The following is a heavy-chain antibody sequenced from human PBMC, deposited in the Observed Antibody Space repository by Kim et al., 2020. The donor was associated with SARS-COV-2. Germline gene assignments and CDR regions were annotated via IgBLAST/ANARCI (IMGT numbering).Heavy chain of an antibody. CDR3: ARDVGSITVSDASYYYYGMDV. D-gene: IGHD6-6*01. V-gene: IGHV3-7*01. Sequence: GGSLRLSCAASGFTFVNFWMSWVRQAPGKGLEWVANIKEDGSEKAYVESLKGRFTISRDNAKNSLYLQMNSLRAEDTAVYFCARDVGSITVSDASYYYYGMDVWGQGTTVTVSS. CDR2: IKEDGSEK. CDR1: GFTFVNFW. J-gene: IGHJ6*02.